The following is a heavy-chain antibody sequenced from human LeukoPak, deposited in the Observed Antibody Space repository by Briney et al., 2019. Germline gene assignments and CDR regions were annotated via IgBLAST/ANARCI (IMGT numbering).Heavy chain of an antibody. D-gene: IGHD6-13*01. Sequence: GGSLRLSCAASGFTFSSYGMSWVRQAPGKGLEWVSAISGSGGSTYYADSVKGRFTISRDNSKNTLYLQMNSLRAEDTAVYYSARGLSRSRWYYNWGQGTLVTVSS. J-gene: IGHJ4*02. V-gene: IGHV3-23*01. CDR1: GFTFSSYG. CDR2: ISGSGGST. CDR3: ARGLSRSRWYYN.